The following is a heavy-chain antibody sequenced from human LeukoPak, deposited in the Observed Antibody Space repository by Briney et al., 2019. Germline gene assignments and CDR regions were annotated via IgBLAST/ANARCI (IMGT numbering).Heavy chain of an antibody. CDR2: INPNSGGT. J-gene: IGHJ5*02. CDR1: GYTFTGYY. V-gene: IGHV1-2*02. D-gene: IGHD2-2*02. CDR3: ARAAALRYCSSTSCYKLFDP. Sequence: ASVKVSCEASGYTFTGYYMHWVRQAPGQGLEWMGWINPNSGGTNYAQKFQGRVTMTRDTSISTAYMELSRLRSDDTAVYYCARAAALRYCSSTSCYKLFDPWGQGTLVTVSS.